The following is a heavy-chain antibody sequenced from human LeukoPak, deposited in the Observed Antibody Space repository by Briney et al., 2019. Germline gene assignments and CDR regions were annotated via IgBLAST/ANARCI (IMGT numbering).Heavy chain of an antibody. V-gene: IGHV3-23*01. D-gene: IGHD7-27*01. CDR1: GFSFTTNI. J-gene: IGHJ4*02. CDR3: AKDHPDWGSSFDY. CDR2: INSGGST. Sequence: GGSLRLSCAASGFSFTTNIMNWFRKPPGKGLDWVSAINSGGSTYFADSVKGRFTISRDNSKNTLYLQMNSLRAEDTAVYYCAKDHPDWGSSFDYWGQGTLVTVSS.